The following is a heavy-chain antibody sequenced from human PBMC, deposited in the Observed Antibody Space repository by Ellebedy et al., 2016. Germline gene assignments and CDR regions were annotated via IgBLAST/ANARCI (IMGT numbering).Heavy chain of an antibody. V-gene: IGHV3-21*01. D-gene: IGHD2-21*02. CDR2: ITGSSSYI. Sequence: GGSLRLSCAASGFTFSSYTMNWVRQAPGKGLEWVSSITGSSSYIYYADSVKGRFNISRDNAKNSLYLQMNSLRAEDTAVYYCARAETVFDSWGQGTLVTVSS. J-gene: IGHJ4*02. CDR1: GFTFSSYT. CDR3: ARAETVFDS.